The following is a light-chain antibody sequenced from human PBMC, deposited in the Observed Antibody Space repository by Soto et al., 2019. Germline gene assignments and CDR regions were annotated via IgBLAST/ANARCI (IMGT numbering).Light chain of an antibody. V-gene: IGLV1-40*01. CDR2: GNS. CDR1: SSNIGAGYD. J-gene: IGLJ2*01. Sequence: QSVLTQPPSVSGAPGQRVTIYCTGSSSNIGAGYDVHWYQQLPGTAPKLLIYGNSNRPSGVPDRFSGSKSGTSASLAITGLQAEDEADYYCQYYDSSLSGYVVFGGGTQLTVL. CDR3: QYYDSSLSGYVV.